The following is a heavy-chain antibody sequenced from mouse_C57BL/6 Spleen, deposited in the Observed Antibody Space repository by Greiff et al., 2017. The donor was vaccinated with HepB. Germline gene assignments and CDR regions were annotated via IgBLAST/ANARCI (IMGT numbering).Heavy chain of an antibody. J-gene: IGHJ1*03. CDR2: ISDGGSYT. Sequence: EVHLVESGGGLVKPGGSLKLSCAASGFTFSSYAMSWVRQTPEKRLEWVATISDGGSYTYYPDNVKGRFTISRDNAKNNLYLQMSHLKSEDTAMYYCARDHSNKGHFDVWGTGTTVTVSS. CDR3: ARDHSNKGHFDV. D-gene: IGHD2-5*01. V-gene: IGHV5-4*01. CDR1: GFTFSSYA.